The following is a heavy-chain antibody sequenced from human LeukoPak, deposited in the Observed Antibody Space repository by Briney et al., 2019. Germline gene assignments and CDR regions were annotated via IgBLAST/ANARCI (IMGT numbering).Heavy chain of an antibody. D-gene: IGHD2-2*01. V-gene: IGHV3-53*01. J-gene: IGHJ6*02. CDR3: ARSTSFVVVPAARRYYYGMDV. CDR1: GFSVSSND. CDR2: IYSGGGT. Sequence: PGGSLRLSCAASGFSVSSNDMSWVRQAPGKGLEWVSVIYSGGGTYYADSVKGRFTISRDNSKSTLYLQMNSLRAEDTAVYYCARSTSFVVVPAARRYYYGMDVWGQGTTVTVSS.